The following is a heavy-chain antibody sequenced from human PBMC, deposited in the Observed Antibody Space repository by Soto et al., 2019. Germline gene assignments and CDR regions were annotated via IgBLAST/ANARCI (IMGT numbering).Heavy chain of an antibody. V-gene: IGHV4-30-4*01. CDR3: ASTYCTNGVCSRGFDY. CDR2: IYYSGST. J-gene: IGHJ4*02. CDR1: GGSISSGDYY. Sequence: QVQLQESGPGLVKPSQTLSLTCTVSGGSISSGDYYWSWIRQPPGKGLEWIGYIYYSGSTYYNPSLTSRVTISVDTSKNQFSLKLSSVTAADTAVYYCASTYCTNGVCSRGFDYWGQGTLVTVSS. D-gene: IGHD2-8*01.